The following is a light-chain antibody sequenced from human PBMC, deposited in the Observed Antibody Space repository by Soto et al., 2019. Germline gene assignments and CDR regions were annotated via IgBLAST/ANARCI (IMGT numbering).Light chain of an antibody. CDR3: QQYGSSPWT. V-gene: IGKV3-20*01. J-gene: IGKJ1*01. Sequence: EIVLTQSPGTLSLSPGEGATLSCRASQSVSSSFLAWYQQKPGQAPRLLIYGASSRAPGIPDRFRGSASGTDLTLTISRLEPEDFALYYCQQYGSSPWTFGQGTKVEIK. CDR2: GAS. CDR1: QSVSSSF.